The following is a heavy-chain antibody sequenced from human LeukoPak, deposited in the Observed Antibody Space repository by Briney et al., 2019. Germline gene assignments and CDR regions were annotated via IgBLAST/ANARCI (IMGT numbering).Heavy chain of an antibody. Sequence: GGSLRLSCAASGFTFSDYAMDWVRQAPWEGLEWVSVIRSSGDTTYYADFVKGRFTISRDNSKNTLYLQMNSLRAEDTAVYYCAKGYYASGSSLSAFDYWGQGTLVTVSS. CDR3: AKGYYASGSSLSAFDY. D-gene: IGHD3-10*01. V-gene: IGHV3-23*01. CDR1: GFTFSDYA. CDR2: IRSSGDTT. J-gene: IGHJ4*02.